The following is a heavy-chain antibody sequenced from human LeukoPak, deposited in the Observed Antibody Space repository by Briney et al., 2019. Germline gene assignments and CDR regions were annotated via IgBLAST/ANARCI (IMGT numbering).Heavy chain of an antibody. D-gene: IGHD3-22*01. CDR1: GGSISSDY. V-gene: IGHV4-59*12. CDR2: IHYSGST. Sequence: SETLSLTCTVSGGSISSDYWSWIRQPPGKGLEWIGYIHYSGSTNYNPSLKSRVTISVDTSKNQFSLKLSSVTAADTAVYYCARVAGDYDSSGYYGYFDYWGQGALVTVSS. CDR3: ARVAGDYDSSGYYGYFDY. J-gene: IGHJ4*02.